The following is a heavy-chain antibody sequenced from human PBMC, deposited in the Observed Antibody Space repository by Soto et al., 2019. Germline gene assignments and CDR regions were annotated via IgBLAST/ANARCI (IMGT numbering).Heavy chain of an antibody. D-gene: IGHD2-15*01. V-gene: IGHV3-33*01. CDR1: GFTFSSYG. J-gene: IGHJ4*02. Sequence: GGSLRLSCAASGFTFSSYGMHWVRQAPGKGLEWVAVIWYDGSNKYYADSVKGRFTISRDNSKNTLYLQTNSLRAEDTAVYYCARATDDIVVVVAPDYWGQGTLVTVSS. CDR3: ARATDDIVVVVAPDY. CDR2: IWYDGSNK.